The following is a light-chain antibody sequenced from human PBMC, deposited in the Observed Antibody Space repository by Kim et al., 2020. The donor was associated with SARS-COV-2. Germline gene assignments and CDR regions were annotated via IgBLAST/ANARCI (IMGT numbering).Light chain of an antibody. CDR1: SLRSYY. Sequence: SSELTQDPAVSVALGQTVRITCQGDSLRSYYASWYQQKPGQAPVLVIYGKNNRPSGIPDRFSGSSLGNTASFTITGAQAEDEADYYCNSRDSSGNHWVFG. J-gene: IGLJ3*02. V-gene: IGLV3-19*01. CDR2: GKN. CDR3: NSRDSSGNHWV.